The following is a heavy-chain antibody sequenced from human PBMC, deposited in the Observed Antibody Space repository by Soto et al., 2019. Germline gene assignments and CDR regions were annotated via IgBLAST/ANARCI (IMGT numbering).Heavy chain of an antibody. CDR1: GYTFTSYA. V-gene: IGHV1-3*01. CDR2: INAGNGNT. J-gene: IGHJ4*02. Sequence: ASVKVSCKASGYTFTSYAMHWVRQAPGQRLEWMGWINAGNGNTKYSQKFQGRVTITRDTSASTAYMELSSLRSEDTAVYYCASSEYDSSGYYAGGGFDYWGQGTLVTVSS. CDR3: ASSEYDSSGYYAGGGFDY. D-gene: IGHD3-22*01.